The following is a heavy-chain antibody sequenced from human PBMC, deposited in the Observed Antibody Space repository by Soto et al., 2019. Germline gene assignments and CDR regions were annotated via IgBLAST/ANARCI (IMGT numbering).Heavy chain of an antibody. CDR1: GGSISSSSYY. D-gene: IGHD2-2*01. CDR3: ARHNLVLVPAPINY. V-gene: IGHV4-39*01. CDR2: IYYSGST. J-gene: IGHJ4*02. Sequence: PSETLSLTCTVSGGSISSSSYYWGWIRQPPGKGLEWIGSIYYSGSTYYNPSLKSRVTISVDTSKNQFSLKLNSVTAADTAVYYCARHNLVLVPAPINYWGQGPLVTVSS.